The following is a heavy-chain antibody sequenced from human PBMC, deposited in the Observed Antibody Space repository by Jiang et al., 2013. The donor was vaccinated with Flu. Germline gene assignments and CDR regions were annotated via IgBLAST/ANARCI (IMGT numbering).Heavy chain of an antibody. D-gene: IGHD3-22*01. CDR3: ARAGYYDSSGYYSYAFDI. CDR1: GFTFSDYY. J-gene: IGHJ3*02. V-gene: IGHV3-11*01. CDR2: ISSSGSTI. Sequence: RLSCAASGFTFSDYYMSWIRQAPGKGLEWVSYISSSGSTIYYADSVKGRFTISRDNAKNSLYLQMNSLRAEDTAVYYCARAGYYDSSGYYSYAFDIWGQGTMVTVSS.